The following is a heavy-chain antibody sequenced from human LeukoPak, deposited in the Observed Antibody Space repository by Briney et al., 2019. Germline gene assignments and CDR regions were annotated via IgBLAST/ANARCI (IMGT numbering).Heavy chain of an antibody. Sequence: PSETLSLTCTVSGGSISSYYWSWIRQPPGKGLQWIGYIYYSGSTNYNPSLKSRVTISVDTSKNQFSLKLSSVTAADTAVYYCARVSGYSYISRYFDYWGQGTLVTVSS. D-gene: IGHD5-18*01. CDR2: IYYSGST. J-gene: IGHJ4*02. CDR1: GGSISSYY. V-gene: IGHV4-59*12. CDR3: ARVSGYSYISRYFDY.